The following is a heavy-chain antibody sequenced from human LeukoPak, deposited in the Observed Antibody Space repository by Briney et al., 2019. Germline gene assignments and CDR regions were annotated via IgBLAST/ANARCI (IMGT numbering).Heavy chain of an antibody. D-gene: IGHD6-6*01. V-gene: IGHV4-39*07. J-gene: IGHJ3*02. Sequence: PSETLSLTCTVSGGSISSSSYYWGWIRQPPGKGLEWIGSIYYSGSTYYNPSLKSRVTISVDTSKNQFSLKLGSVTAADTAVYYCARELYSSSLAFDIWGQGTMVTVSS. CDR3: ARELYSSSLAFDI. CDR1: GGSISSSSYY. CDR2: IYYSGST.